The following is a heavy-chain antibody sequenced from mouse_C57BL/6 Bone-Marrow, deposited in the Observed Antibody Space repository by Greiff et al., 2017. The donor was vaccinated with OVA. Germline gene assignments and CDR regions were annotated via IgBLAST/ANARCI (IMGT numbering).Heavy chain of an antibody. CDR1: GFTFSSYA. Sequence: EVQLVESGGGLVKPGGSLKLSCAASGFTFSSYAMSWVRQTPEKRLEWVATISDGGSYTYYPDNVKGRFTISRDNAKNNLYLQMSHLKSEDTAMYYCARAHSSGYLDYWGQGTTLTVSS. CDR2: ISDGGSYT. V-gene: IGHV5-4*01. CDR3: ARAHSSGYLDY. D-gene: IGHD3-2*02. J-gene: IGHJ2*01.